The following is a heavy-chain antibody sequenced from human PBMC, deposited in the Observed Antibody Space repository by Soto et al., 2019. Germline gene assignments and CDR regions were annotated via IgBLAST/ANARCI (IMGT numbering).Heavy chain of an antibody. Sequence: ASVKVSCKASGYTFTSYYMHWVRQAPGQGLEWMGIINPSGGSTSYAQKFQGRVTMTRDTSTSTVYIELSSLRSEDTAVYYCARGPLVVVVAASYYYYGMDVWGQGTTVTVSS. CDR1: GYTFTSYY. D-gene: IGHD2-15*01. V-gene: IGHV1-46*01. J-gene: IGHJ6*02. CDR2: INPSGGST. CDR3: ARGPLVVVVAASYYYYGMDV.